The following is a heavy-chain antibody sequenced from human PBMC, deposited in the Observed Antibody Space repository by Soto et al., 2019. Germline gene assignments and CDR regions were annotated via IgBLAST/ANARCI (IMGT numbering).Heavy chain of an antibody. J-gene: IGHJ6*02. CDR3: ARLIATGDYYGVDV. CDR1: GYTFTTDW. V-gene: IGHV5-51*01. D-gene: IGHD6-13*01. CDR2: IFPDDSDT. Sequence: GESLKISCKDSGYTFTTDWIAWVRQMPGKGLEWMGIIFPDDSDTRYNPSFRGQVTISADKSISTAYLQWSSLKASDTAMYYCARLIATGDYYGVDVWGQGTTVTVSS.